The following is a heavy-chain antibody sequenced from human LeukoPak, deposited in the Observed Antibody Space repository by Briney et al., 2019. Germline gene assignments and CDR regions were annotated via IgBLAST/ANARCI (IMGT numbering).Heavy chain of an antibody. CDR2: IYYRRST. V-gene: IGHV4-61*01. J-gene: IGHJ5*02. Sequence: SETLSLTCTVSGDSISTANYFWGWIRQPPGKGLERIVYIYYRRSTNYNPSLKSRVTISLDTSQNQFSLKLSSVTAADTAVYYCSRAIWSCYPVSWGQGTLVIVFS. D-gene: IGHD3-3*01. CDR1: GDSISTANYF. CDR3: SRAIWSCYPVS.